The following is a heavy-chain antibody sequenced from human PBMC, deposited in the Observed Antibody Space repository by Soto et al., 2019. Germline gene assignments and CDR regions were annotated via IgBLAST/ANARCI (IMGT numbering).Heavy chain of an antibody. J-gene: IGHJ6*02. CDR3: AKDGKYYYGSGSYFGMDV. V-gene: IGHV3-53*01. D-gene: IGHD3-10*01. CDR1: GFSVSDNY. Sequence: GGSLRLSCAVSGFSVSDNYMSWVRQAPGKGLEWVSVIYRGDATHYADSVKGRFTISRDNSKNTLYLQMNSLRAEDTAVYYCAKDGKYYYGSGSYFGMDVWGQGTTVTVSS. CDR2: IYRGDAT.